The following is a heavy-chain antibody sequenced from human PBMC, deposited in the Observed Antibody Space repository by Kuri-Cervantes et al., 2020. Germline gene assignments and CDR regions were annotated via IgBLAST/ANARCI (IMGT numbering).Heavy chain of an antibody. Sequence: GESLKISCAASGFTFDDYGMSWVRQAPGKGLEWVSAISGSGGSTYYADSVKGRFTISRDNSKNTLYLQMNSLRAEDTAVYHCAKGVYSDYVLSAFDLWGQGTMVTVSS. J-gene: IGHJ3*01. CDR1: GFTFDDYG. CDR2: ISGSGGST. V-gene: IGHV3-23*01. D-gene: IGHD4-11*01. CDR3: AKGVYSDYVLSAFDL.